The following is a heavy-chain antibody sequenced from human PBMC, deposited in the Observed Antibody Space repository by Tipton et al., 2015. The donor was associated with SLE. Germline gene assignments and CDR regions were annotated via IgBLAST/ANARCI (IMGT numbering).Heavy chain of an antibody. V-gene: IGHV7-4-1*02. Sequence: QVQLVQSGAEVKKPGASVKVSCKASGYTFTSYDISWVRQAPGQGLEWMGWINTNTGNPTYAQGFTGRFVFSLDTSVSTAYLQISSLKAEDTAVYYCARDRASSVQPSYMDVWGKGTTVTISS. CDR1: GYTFTSYD. CDR3: ARDRASSVQPSYMDV. CDR2: INTNTGNP. D-gene: IGHD6-13*01. J-gene: IGHJ6*03.